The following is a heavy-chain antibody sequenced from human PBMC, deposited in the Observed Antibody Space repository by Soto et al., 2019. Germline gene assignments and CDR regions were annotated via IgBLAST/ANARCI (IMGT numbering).Heavy chain of an antibody. D-gene: IGHD2-2*01. CDR1: GYTFTTYV. Sequence: AAVKVSFKASGYTFTTYVINWLRQAPGKGLDWMGWVNTYNGDTTYAQKFQGRVTMTTDTSTRTAYMEMRILRSDDTAVYYCARGVGHMDVWGQGTTVTVSS. V-gene: IGHV1-18*04. CDR3: ARGVGHMDV. CDR2: VNTYNGDT. J-gene: IGHJ6*02.